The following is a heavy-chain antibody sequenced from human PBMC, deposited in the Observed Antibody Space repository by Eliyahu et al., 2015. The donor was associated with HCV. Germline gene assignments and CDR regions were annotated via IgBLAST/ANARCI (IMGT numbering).Heavy chain of an antibody. J-gene: IGHJ4*02. D-gene: IGHD3-10*01. CDR3: ATGGIIDY. CDR2: ISSDGSNK. Sequence: QLQLVESGGGVVQPGRSLRLSCAASGLTFSSHGMHWVRQAPGKGLEWVAIISSDGSNKYYGDSVRGRFTISRDNSKNTMYLQMNSLITEDTAVYYCATGGIIDYWGQGTLVTVSS. V-gene: IGHV3-30*03. CDR1: GLTFSSHG.